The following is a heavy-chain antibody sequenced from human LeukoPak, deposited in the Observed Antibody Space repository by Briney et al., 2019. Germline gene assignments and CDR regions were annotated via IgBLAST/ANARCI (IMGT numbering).Heavy chain of an antibody. CDR2: VSGGGGST. Sequence: PGGSLRLSCAASGFTFSSYAMSWVRQAPGKGLEWVSAVSGGGGSTYYADSTKGRFTISRDNSNTTLYLQMNSLRAEDTAVYYCAKDPGSGWYSSNWFDPWGQGTLVTVSS. V-gene: IGHV3-23*01. J-gene: IGHJ5*02. CDR3: AKDPGSGWYSSNWFDP. D-gene: IGHD6-19*01. CDR1: GFTFSSYA.